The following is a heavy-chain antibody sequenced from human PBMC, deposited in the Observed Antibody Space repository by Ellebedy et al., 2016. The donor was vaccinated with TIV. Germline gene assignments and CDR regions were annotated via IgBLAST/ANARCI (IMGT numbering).Heavy chain of an antibody. CDR1: SYTFTSYG. D-gene: IGHD3-10*01. V-gene: IGHV1-18*01. Sequence: ASVKVSXKASSYTFTSYGISWVRQAPGQGLEWMGWISAYNGNTNYAQKLQGRVTMTTDTSTSTAYMELRSLRSDDTAVYYCARGGGYYGSGSDFDYWGQGTLVTVSS. J-gene: IGHJ4*02. CDR3: ARGGGYYGSGSDFDY. CDR2: ISAYNGNT.